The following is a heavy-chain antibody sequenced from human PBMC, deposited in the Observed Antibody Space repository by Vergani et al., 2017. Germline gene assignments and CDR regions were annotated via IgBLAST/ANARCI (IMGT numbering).Heavy chain of an antibody. CDR2: SIPSFGTA. CDR1: GGTFSSYA. D-gene: IGHD3-22*01. V-gene: IGHV1-69*01. Sequence: QVQLVQSGAEVKKPGSSVKVSCKASGGTFSSYAISWVRQAPGQGLEWMGGSIPSFGTANYAQKFQGRVTITAEESTSTAYMELSSLRSEDTAVYYCGGSGYYLGNSDYGMDVWGQGTTVTVSS. CDR3: GGSGYYLGNSDYGMDV. J-gene: IGHJ6*02.